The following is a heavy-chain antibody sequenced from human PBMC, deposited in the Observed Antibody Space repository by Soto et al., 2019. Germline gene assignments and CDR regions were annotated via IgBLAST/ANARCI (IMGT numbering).Heavy chain of an antibody. CDR1: AGSISGYY. CDR3: ARHDLRGGAYDS. J-gene: IGHJ4*02. D-gene: IGHD3-10*01. V-gene: IGHV4-59*08. CDR2: TRYSEST. Sequence: QVQLQESGPGLVKPSETLSLTCSVSAGSISGYYWSWIRQPPGKGLEWIGYTRYSESTSYNPSLISRLILSVDTSNKQFSLKLSSVTAADTAVYYCARHDLRGGAYDSWGQGTRVTVSS.